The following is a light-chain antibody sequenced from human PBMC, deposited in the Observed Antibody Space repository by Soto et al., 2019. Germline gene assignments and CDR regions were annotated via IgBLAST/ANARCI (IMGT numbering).Light chain of an antibody. CDR1: QSLSNSF. CDR2: GAS. Sequence: EILLTQSPGTLSLSPGDRATLSCRASQSLSNSFLAWYQQKPGQTPRLLISGASIRATDSPDRFSGSSSGTDFTLTISRLEPEDFAVYFCQQYGRLSLSFGGGTKVEIK. J-gene: IGKJ4*01. CDR3: QQYGRLSLS. V-gene: IGKV3-20*01.